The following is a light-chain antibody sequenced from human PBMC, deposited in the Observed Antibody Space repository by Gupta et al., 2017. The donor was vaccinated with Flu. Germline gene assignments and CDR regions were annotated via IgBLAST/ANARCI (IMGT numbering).Light chain of an antibody. CDR3: QQQYNGPPAGT. CDR2: EAS. J-gene: IGKJ2*02. V-gene: IGKV3-11*01. Sequence: EIVLTQSPATLSLSPGERATLSCRASQTISSHLAWYQQKPGQPPRLLIYEASNRATGIPARFSGSGVGTDFTLTIISRDPEDFAFYFCQQQYNGPPAGTFGQGTKLEIK. CDR1: QTISSH.